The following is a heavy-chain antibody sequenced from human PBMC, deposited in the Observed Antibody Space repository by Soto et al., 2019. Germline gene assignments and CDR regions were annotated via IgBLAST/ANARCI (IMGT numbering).Heavy chain of an antibody. V-gene: IGHV3-74*01. CDR1: GFTFSSYW. D-gene: IGHD5-12*01. CDR2: INSDGSST. J-gene: IGHJ4*02. CDR3: ARMAWRGDDNYFDY. Sequence: EVQLVESGGGLVQPGGSLRLSCAASGFTFSSYWMHWVRQAPGKGLVWVSRINSDGSSTSYADSVKGRFTISRDNAKNTLYLQMNRLRAEDTAVYYCARMAWRGDDNYFDYWGQGTLVTVSS.